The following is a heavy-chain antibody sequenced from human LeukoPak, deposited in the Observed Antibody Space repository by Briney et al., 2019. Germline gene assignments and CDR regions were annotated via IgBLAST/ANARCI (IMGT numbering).Heavy chain of an antibody. D-gene: IGHD6-19*01. J-gene: IGHJ5*02. V-gene: IGHV4-34*01. Sequence: KPSETLSLTCAVYGGSFRGYYWSWIRQPPGKGLEWIGGINHSGSTNYNPPLKSRVTISVDTSKNQFSLTLSSVTAADTAVYYCARVVAAVADNWFDPWGQGTLVTVSS. CDR1: GGSFRGYY. CDR2: INHSGST. CDR3: ARVVAAVADNWFDP.